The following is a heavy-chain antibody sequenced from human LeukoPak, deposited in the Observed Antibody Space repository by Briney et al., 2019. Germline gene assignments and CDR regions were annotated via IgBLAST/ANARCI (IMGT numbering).Heavy chain of an antibody. Sequence: PSETLFLTCTVSGGSVSSGSYYWSWIRQPPGKGLEWIGYIYYSGGTNYNPSLKSRVTISVDTSKNQFSLKLSSVTAADTAVYYCAREETVTGYFDYWGQGTLVTVSS. V-gene: IGHV4-61*01. D-gene: IGHD4-17*01. CDR2: IYYSGGT. J-gene: IGHJ4*02. CDR3: AREETVTGYFDY. CDR1: GGSVSSGSYY.